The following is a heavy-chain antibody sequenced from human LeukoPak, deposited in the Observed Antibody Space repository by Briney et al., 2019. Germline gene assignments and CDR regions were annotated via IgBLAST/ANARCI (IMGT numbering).Heavy chain of an antibody. D-gene: IGHD3-10*01. CDR1: GGSFSGYY. CDR2: INHSGST. V-gene: IGHV4-34*01. CDR3: ARARISDAYYYYYYMDV. Sequence: SETLSLTCAVYGGSFSGYYWSWIRQPPGKGLEWIGEINHSGSTNYNPSLKSRVTISVDTSKNQFSLKLSSVTAADTAVYYCARARISDAYYYYYYMDVWGKGTTVTVSS. J-gene: IGHJ6*03.